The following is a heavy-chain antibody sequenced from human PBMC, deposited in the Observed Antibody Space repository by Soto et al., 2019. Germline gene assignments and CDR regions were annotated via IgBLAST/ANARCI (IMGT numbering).Heavy chain of an antibody. D-gene: IGHD5-18*01. CDR3: ASLNPGYSYRQL. CDR1: GYSFTNYW. CDR2: MDPRESDA. Sequence: EVQLVQSGPEVKKPGESLRISCKGSGYSFTNYWISWVRQMPGKGLEWMGRMDPRESDAKYSPSFQGHVTISADKSISTDYLQRSSLTASDTAMYYCASLNPGYSYRQLWGQGTLVTVSS. J-gene: IGHJ4*02. V-gene: IGHV5-10-1*01.